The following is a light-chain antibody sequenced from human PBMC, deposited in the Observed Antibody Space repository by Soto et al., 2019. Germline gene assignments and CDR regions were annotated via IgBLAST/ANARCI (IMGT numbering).Light chain of an antibody. CDR1: QSVSNN. V-gene: IGKV3-15*01. CDR2: GAF. J-gene: IGKJ2*01. CDR3: QQYDNWPPYT. Sequence: EVVMTQSPATLSVFPGERVTLSCRASQSVSNNLAWYQLRPGRAPRLLIYGAFTRATGIPARFSGSGSGTEFTLTISSLQSEDFAIYYCQQYDNWPPYTFGQGTKLEI.